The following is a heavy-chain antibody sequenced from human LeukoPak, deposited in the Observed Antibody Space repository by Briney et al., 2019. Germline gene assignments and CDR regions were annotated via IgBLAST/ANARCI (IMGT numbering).Heavy chain of an antibody. V-gene: IGHV3-48*03. J-gene: IGHJ5*02. Sequence: GGSLRLSCAASGFTFSSYEMNWVRQAPGKWLEWVSYISSSGSTIYYADSVKGRFTISRDNAKNSLYLQMNSLRAEDTAVYYCARGAPLTWYSSGWLNWFDPWGQGTLVTVSS. CDR1: GFTFSSYE. D-gene: IGHD6-19*01. CDR3: ARGAPLTWYSSGWLNWFDP. CDR2: ISSSGSTI.